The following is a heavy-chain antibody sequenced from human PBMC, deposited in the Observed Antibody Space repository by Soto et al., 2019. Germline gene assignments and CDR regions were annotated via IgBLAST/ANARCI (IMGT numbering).Heavy chain of an antibody. CDR1: GGSISSISYY. D-gene: IGHD5-18*01. Sequence: SETLSLTCTVSGGSISSISYYWGCIRQPPGKGLEWIASIDYTGNTFYNPSLTSRVTISVDTSKNQFSLKVTSVTAADTAVYYCARINKGYGTDSWGQGTLVTVSS. CDR2: IDYTGNT. J-gene: IGHJ4*02. V-gene: IGHV4-39*01. CDR3: ARINKGYGTDS.